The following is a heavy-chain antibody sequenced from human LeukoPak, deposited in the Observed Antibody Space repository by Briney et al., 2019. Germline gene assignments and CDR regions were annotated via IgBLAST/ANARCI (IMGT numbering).Heavy chain of an antibody. D-gene: IGHD3-22*01. J-gene: IGHJ4*02. CDR3: ARASYYYDSSGYPGYYFDY. V-gene: IGHV1-2*02. Sequence: ASVKVSCKASGYTVTDYYMHWVRQAPGQGREGMGWINPNSGGTNYAQKFQARVTMTRDTSISTAYMELSRLRSDDTAVYYCARASYYYDSSGYPGYYFDYWGRGTLAPVSS. CDR2: INPNSGGT. CDR1: GYTVTDYY.